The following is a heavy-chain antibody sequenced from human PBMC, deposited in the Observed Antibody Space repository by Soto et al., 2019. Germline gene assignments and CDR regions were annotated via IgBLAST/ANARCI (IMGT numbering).Heavy chain of an antibody. CDR1: GFTFSGYA. V-gene: IGHV3-30-3*01. CDR3: ASVVGAAATDYYYYGMDV. J-gene: IGHJ6*02. Sequence: PGGSLRLSCAASGFTFSGYAMDWVRQAPGKGLEWVAVISYDGSNKYYADSVKGRFTISRDNSKNTLYLQMSSLRAEDTAVYYCASVVGAAATDYYYYGMDVWGQGTTVTVSS. D-gene: IGHD2-2*01. CDR2: ISYDGSNK.